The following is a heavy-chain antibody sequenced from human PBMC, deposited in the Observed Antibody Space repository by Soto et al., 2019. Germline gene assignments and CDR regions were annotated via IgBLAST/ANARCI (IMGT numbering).Heavy chain of an antibody. CDR2: ISYDGSNK. D-gene: IGHD6-19*01. Sequence: GGSLKLSCAASGFTFSSYAMHWVRQAPGKGLEWVAVISYDGSNKYYADSVKGRFTISRDNSKNTLYLQMNSLRAEDTAVYYCARDRGVGHGYSGVMWYGGQGTLVTVSS. V-gene: IGHV3-30-3*01. CDR3: ARDRGVGHGYSGVMWY. J-gene: IGHJ4*02. CDR1: GFTFSSYA.